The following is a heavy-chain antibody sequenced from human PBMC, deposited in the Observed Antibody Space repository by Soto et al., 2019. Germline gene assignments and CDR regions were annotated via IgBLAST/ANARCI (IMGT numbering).Heavy chain of an antibody. CDR3: ARERGYSSNFDY. CDR1: GGTFSSYA. J-gene: IGHJ4*02. D-gene: IGHD4-4*01. Sequence: GASVKVSCKASGGTFSSYAISWVRQAPGQGLEWMGGIIPIFGTANYAQKFQGRVTITADKSTSTAYMELSSLRSEDTAVYYCARERGYSSNFDYWGQGTLVTVSS. V-gene: IGHV1-69*06. CDR2: IIPIFGTA.